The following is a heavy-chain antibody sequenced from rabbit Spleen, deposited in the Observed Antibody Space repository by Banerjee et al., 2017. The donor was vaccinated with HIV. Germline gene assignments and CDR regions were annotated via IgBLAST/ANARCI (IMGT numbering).Heavy chain of an antibody. CDR2: ISAGSSGST. J-gene: IGHJ6*01. CDR3: ARDTGSSFSSYGMDL. D-gene: IGHD8-1*01. CDR1: GIDFSSNYW. Sequence: QEQVEESGGDLVKPGTSLTLTCKASGIDFSSNYWICWVRQAPGKGLEWIACISAGSSGSTYYARWAKGRFTISKTSSTMVTLQMTSLTAADTATYFCARDTGSSFSSYGMDLWGQGTLVPVS. V-gene: IGHV1S45*01.